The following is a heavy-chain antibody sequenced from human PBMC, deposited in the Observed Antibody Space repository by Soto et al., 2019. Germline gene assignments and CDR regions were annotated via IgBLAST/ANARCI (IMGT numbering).Heavy chain of an antibody. J-gene: IGHJ4*02. CDR3: ARLVVITGSDY. CDR2: IDPSDSYT. V-gene: IGHV5-10-1*01. D-gene: IGHD3-22*01. Sequence: QVPGKGLEWMGRIDPSDSYTNYSPSFQGHVTISADKSISTAYLQWSSLKASDTAMYYCARLVVITGSDYWGQGTLVTVSS.